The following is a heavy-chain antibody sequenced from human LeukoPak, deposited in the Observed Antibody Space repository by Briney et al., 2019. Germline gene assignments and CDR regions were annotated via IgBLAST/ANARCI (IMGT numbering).Heavy chain of an antibody. D-gene: IGHD2-21*01. V-gene: IGHV1-2*02. CDR1: GYSFTDFY. J-gene: IGHJ5*02. CDR3: ARADRLDGAPYLIGP. Sequence: ASVKVSCKASGYSFTDFYMHWVRQAPGQGLEWMGWINPNSGGTSSPQKFQGRVTMTRDTSITTFYMEVNWLTSDGTAIYFCARADRLDGAPYLIGPWGQGTLVTVSS. CDR2: INPNSGGT.